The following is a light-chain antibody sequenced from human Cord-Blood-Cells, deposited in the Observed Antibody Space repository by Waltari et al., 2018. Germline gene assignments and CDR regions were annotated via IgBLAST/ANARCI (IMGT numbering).Light chain of an antibody. CDR3: QQYNNWLT. CDR2: GAS. CDR1: QSVSSN. Sequence: EIVMTQPPPTLSVSPGESAALSCRASQSVSSNLAWYQQKPGQPPRLLTYGASTRATGIPARFSGSGSGTEFTLTISSLQSEDFAVYYCQQYNNWLTFGQGTKVEIK. V-gene: IGKV3-15*01. J-gene: IGKJ1*01.